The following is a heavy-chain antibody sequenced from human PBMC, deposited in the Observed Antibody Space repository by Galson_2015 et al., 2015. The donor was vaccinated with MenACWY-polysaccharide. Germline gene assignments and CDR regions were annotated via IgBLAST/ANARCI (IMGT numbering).Heavy chain of an antibody. CDR1: GFTFSDYY. CDR2: ISSSGSTV. CDR3: ARDTGGSDY. J-gene: IGHJ4*02. Sequence: SLRLSCAASGFTFSDYYMTWIRQAPGKGLDWVSYISSSGSTVDYADSVKGRFTISRDNAKNSLYLQLYSLRAEDTAIYYCARDTGGSDYWGQGTLVTVSS. D-gene: IGHD3-16*01. V-gene: IGHV3-11*04.